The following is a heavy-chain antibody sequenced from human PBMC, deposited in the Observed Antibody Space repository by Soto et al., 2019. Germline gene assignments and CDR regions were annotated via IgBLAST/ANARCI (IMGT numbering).Heavy chain of an antibody. J-gene: IGHJ4*02. CDR2: IDYSGGIR. D-gene: IGHD6-19*01. CDR1: GCTFSSLA. CDR3: AKDATRTSGWYYFDY. V-gene: IGHV3-23*01. Sequence: GALRLSCAASGCTFSSLAMGWVRQAPGKGLEWVSAIDYSGGIRYYADSEKGRFTISRDNSKSTLYLQMNSLWPEDMAVYYCAKDATRTSGWYYFDYWGQGALVTVSS.